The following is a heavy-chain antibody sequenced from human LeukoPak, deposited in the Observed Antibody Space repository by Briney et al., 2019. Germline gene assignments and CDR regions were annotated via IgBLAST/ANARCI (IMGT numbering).Heavy chain of an antibody. CDR3: TTDSWSYGSSGYYYY. CDR1: GFTFSNAW. Sequence: PGGSLRLSCAASGFTFSNAWMSWVRQAPGKGLEWVGRIKSKTDGGTTDYAAPVKGRFTISRDDSKNTLHLQMNSLKTEDTAVYYCTTDSWSYGSSGYYYYWGQGTLVTVSS. CDR2: IKSKTDGGTT. J-gene: IGHJ4*02. D-gene: IGHD3-22*01. V-gene: IGHV3-15*01.